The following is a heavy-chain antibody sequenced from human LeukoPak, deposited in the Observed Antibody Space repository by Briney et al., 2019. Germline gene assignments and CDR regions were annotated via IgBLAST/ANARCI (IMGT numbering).Heavy chain of an antibody. J-gene: IGHJ5*02. Sequence: SETLSHTCAVYGGSFSGYYWSWIRQPPGRGLEWIGEINHSGSTYYNPSLKSRVTISVDTSKNQFSLKLSSVTAADTAVYYCARGPWFGELFNNWFDPWGQGTLVTVSS. CDR2: INHSGST. CDR3: ARGPWFGELFNNWFDP. V-gene: IGHV4-34*01. CDR1: GGSFSGYY. D-gene: IGHD3-10*01.